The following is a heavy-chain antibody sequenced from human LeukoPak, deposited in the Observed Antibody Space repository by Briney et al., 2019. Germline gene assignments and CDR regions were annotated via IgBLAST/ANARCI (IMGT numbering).Heavy chain of an antibody. CDR1: GGSISSYY. CDR2: IYYSGST. D-gene: IGHD3-22*01. Sequence: PSETLSLTCTVSGGSISSYYWSWIRQPPGKGLEWIGYIYYSGSTNYNPSLKSRVTISVDTSKNQFSLKLSSVTAADTAVYYCASTWPAGDSSGDDAFDIWGQGTMVTVSS. CDR3: ASTWPAGDSSGDDAFDI. J-gene: IGHJ3*02. V-gene: IGHV4-59*08.